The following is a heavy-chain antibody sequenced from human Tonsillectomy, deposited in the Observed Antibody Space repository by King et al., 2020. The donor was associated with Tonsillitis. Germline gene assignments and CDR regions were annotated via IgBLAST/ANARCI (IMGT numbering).Heavy chain of an antibody. CDR3: AREYDYVWGSYRNDDAFDI. CDR2: XXYSXXT. J-gene: IGHJ3*02. CDR1: GGSINSGDYY. D-gene: IGHD3-16*02. Sequence: QLQESGPGLVKPSQTLSLTCTVSGGSINSGDYYWSXIXQPPGXGXXXXXXXXYSXXTXXXPSLXSRFTISXXTXKTQFSLKLSSVTAADTAVYYWAREYDYVWGSYRNDDAFDIWGQGTMVTVSS. V-gene: IGHV4-30-4*01.